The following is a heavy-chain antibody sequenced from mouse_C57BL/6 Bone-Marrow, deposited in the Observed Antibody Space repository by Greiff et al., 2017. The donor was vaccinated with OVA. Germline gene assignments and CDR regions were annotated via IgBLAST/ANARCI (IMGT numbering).Heavy chain of an antibody. D-gene: IGHD5-1*01. J-gene: IGHJ3*01. CDR3: ARQSTWFAY. CDR2: ISNGGGST. CDR1: GFTFSDYY. Sequence: DVMLVESGGGLVQPGGSLKLSCAASGFTFSDYYMYWVRQTPEKRLEWVAYISNGGGSTYYPDTVKGRFTISRDNAKNTLYLQMSRLKSEDTAMYYCARQSTWFAYWGQGTLVTVSA. V-gene: IGHV5-12*01.